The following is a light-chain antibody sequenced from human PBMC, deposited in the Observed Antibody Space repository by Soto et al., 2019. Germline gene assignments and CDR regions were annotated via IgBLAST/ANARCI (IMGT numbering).Light chain of an antibody. CDR2: END. CDR1: NSNIGNNY. Sequence: QSVLTQPPSVSAAPGQKVTISCSGSNSNIGNNYVSWYQQLPGTAPKLLIYENDKRPSGIPDRFSGCKSGTSATLGITGLQTGDEADYYCGTWYSSLSAYVFGTGTKLTVL. V-gene: IGLV1-51*02. CDR3: GTWYSSLSAYV. J-gene: IGLJ1*01.